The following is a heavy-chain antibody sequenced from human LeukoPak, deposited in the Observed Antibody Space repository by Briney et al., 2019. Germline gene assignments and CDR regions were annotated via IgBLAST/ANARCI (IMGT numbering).Heavy chain of an antibody. Sequence: GGSLRLSCAASGFTFSSYAMTWVRQAPGKGLEWVSAISGSGGTTYNADSVKGRFTISRDNSKNTLYLQINSLRAEDTAVYYCAKASHLTGYYLPIDYWGHGTLVTVSS. D-gene: IGHD3-9*01. CDR2: ISGSGGTT. J-gene: IGHJ4*01. V-gene: IGHV3-23*01. CDR1: GFTFSSYA. CDR3: AKASHLTGYYLPIDY.